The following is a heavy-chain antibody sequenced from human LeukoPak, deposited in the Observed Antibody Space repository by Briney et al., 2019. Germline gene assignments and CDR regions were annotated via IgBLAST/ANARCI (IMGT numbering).Heavy chain of an antibody. V-gene: IGHV3-33*01. J-gene: IGHJ6*04. D-gene: IGHD1-14*01. CDR2: IWYDGSNK. CDR3: ARDHHTITDYYYGMDV. Sequence: GGSLRLSCAASGSTFSSYGMHWVRQAPGKGLEWVAVIWYDGSNKYYADSVKGRFTISRDNSKNTLYLQMNSLRAEDTAVYYCARDHHTITDYYYGMDVWGKGTTVTVSS. CDR1: GSTFSSYG.